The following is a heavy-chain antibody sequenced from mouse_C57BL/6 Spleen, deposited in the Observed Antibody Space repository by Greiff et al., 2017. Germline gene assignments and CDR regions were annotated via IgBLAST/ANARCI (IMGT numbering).Heavy chain of an antibody. CDR3: ARSYGSRTYWYFDV. D-gene: IGHD1-1*01. J-gene: IGHJ1*03. Sequence: DVKLVESGGGLVKPGGSLKLSCAASGFTFSDYGMHWVRQAPEKGLEWVAYISSGSSTIYYADTVKGRFTISRDNAKNTLFLQMTSLRSEDTAMYYCARSYGSRTYWYFDVWGTGTTVTVSS. CDR2: ISSGSSTI. V-gene: IGHV5-17*01. CDR1: GFTFSDYG.